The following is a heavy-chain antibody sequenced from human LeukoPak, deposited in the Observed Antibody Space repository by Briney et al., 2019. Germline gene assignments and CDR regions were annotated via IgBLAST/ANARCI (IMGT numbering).Heavy chain of an antibody. J-gene: IGHJ4*02. CDR2: ISAYNGNT. CDR3: ARGRNYDILTGPPDY. D-gene: IGHD3-9*01. Sequence: ASVKVSCKASGYTFTSYGISWVRQAPGQGLEWMGWISAYNGNTNYAQKLQGRVTMTTDTSTSTAYMELRSLRSDDTAVYYCARGRNYDILTGPPDYWGQGTLVTVSS. CDR1: GYTFTSYG. V-gene: IGHV1-18*01.